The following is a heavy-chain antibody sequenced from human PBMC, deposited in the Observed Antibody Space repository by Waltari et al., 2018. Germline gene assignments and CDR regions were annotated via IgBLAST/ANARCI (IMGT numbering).Heavy chain of an antibody. CDR3: ARDEGDYGDYFDY. J-gene: IGHJ4*02. D-gene: IGHD4-17*01. CDR1: GGSISSGSYY. Sequence: QVQLQESGPGLVKPSQTLSLTCTVSGGSISSGSYYWSWIRQPAGKGLEWIGRIYTSGSTTYNPSLKSRVTISVDTSKNQFSLKLSSVTAADTAVYYCARDEGDYGDYFDYWGQGTLVTVSS. V-gene: IGHV4-61*02. CDR2: IYTSGST.